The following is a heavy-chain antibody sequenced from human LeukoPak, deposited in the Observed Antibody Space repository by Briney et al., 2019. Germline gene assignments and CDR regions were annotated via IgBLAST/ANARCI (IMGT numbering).Heavy chain of an antibody. V-gene: IGHV1-18*01. CDR3: ARLGGWRILDHSNWFDP. CDR2: ISTYHGNT. J-gene: IGHJ5*02. CDR1: GYTFTNYG. Sequence: ASVKVSCKAPGYTFTNYGISWVRQAPGQGLEWMGWISTYHGNTNYAQNLQGRVTMTTDTSTSTAYMELRSLRSDDTAIYYCARLGGWRILDHSNWFDPWGQGTLVTVSS. D-gene: IGHD3-16*01.